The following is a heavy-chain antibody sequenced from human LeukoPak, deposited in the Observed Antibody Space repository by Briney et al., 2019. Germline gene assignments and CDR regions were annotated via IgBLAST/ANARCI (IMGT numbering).Heavy chain of an antibody. Sequence: SETLSLTCTVSGGTISSYYWNWIRQPPGKGLEWIGYIHDSGSTKYNPSLKSRVTMSVDTSKNQFSLKLSSVTAADTAVYYCAKNSGFSSSWYMHYWGQGNMVTVSS. V-gene: IGHV4-59*08. CDR2: IHDSGST. J-gene: IGHJ4*02. CDR3: AKNSGFSSSWYMHY. D-gene: IGHD6-13*01. CDR1: GGTISSYY.